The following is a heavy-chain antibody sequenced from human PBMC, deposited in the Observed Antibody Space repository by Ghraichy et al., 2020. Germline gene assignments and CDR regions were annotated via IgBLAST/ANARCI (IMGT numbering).Heavy chain of an antibody. J-gene: IGHJ6*02. Sequence: SETLSLTCAVYGGSFSGYYWSWIRQPPGKGLEWIGEINHSGSTNYNPSLKSRVTISVDTSKNQFSLKLSSVTAADTAVYYCARPLGFGPYYYGMDVWGQGTTVTVSS. CDR1: GGSFSGYY. CDR3: ARPLGFGPYYYGMDV. D-gene: IGHD3-10*01. V-gene: IGHV4-34*01. CDR2: INHSGST.